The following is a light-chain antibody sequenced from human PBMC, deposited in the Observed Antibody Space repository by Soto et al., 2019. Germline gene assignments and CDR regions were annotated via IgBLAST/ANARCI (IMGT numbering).Light chain of an antibody. CDR3: QQRRSWPIT. V-gene: IGKV3-11*01. Sequence: EIVLTQSPATLSLSPGERATLSCRASQSVDNYLAWYQQKPGQAPRLLISETSNRATGIPARFSGSGSGTDYTLTISSLEPEDFAVYYCQQRRSWPITFGQGTRLEMK. J-gene: IGKJ5*01. CDR2: ETS. CDR1: QSVDNY.